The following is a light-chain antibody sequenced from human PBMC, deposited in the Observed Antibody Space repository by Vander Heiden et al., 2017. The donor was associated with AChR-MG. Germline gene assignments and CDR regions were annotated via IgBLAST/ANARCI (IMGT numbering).Light chain of an antibody. Sequence: QSVLTQPPSVSGAPGQRVTISCTGSSSTIGAGYDVHWYQQLPGTATKLLIYGNSNRPSGVPDRFSGSKSGTSASLAITGLQAEDEADYYCQSYDSSLSVVFGGGTKLTVL. CDR1: SSTIGAGYD. V-gene: IGLV1-40*01. CDR2: GNS. J-gene: IGLJ2*01. CDR3: QSYDSSLSVV.